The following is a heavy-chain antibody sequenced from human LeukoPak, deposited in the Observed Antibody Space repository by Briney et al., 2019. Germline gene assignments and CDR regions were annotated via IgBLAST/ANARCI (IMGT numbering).Heavy chain of an antibody. J-gene: IGHJ4*02. D-gene: IGHD6-13*01. Sequence: SETLSLTCTVSGGSLSSYYCSWIRHPPGQGLDWIGYVNYSGSTNYNPSLKSRVTISVDTSKIQFSLKLSSVTAADTAVYYWARSLSSSWYYLDYWGQGTLVTVSS. CDR3: ARSLSSSWYYLDY. V-gene: IGHV4-59*01. CDR1: GGSLSSYY. CDR2: VNYSGST.